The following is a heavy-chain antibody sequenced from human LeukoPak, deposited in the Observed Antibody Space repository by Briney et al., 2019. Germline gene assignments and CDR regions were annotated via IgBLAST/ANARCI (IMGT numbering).Heavy chain of an antibody. J-gene: IGHJ4*02. V-gene: IGHV3-15*01. D-gene: IGHD3-22*01. Sequence: GGSLRLSCAASGFTFSSYGMHWVRQAPGKGLEWVGRIKSKTDGGTTDYAAPVKGRFTISRDDSKNTLYLQMNSLKTEDTAVYYCTTDRYYYDSSGYYSTYYFDYWGQGTLVTVSS. CDR2: IKSKTDGGTT. CDR1: GFTFSSYG. CDR3: TTDRYYYDSSGYYSTYYFDY.